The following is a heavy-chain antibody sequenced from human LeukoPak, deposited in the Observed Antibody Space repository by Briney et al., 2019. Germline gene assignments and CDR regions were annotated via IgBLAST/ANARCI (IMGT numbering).Heavy chain of an antibody. J-gene: IGHJ2*01. CDR3: ARAGIYGSESPYTLPMGWYFDL. CDR2: FFWSGGST. Sequence: PGGSLRLSCAASGYTFEEYVISCGPAAPGEGVEWVSRFFWSGGSTGYADSVKGRFTISRDNAKNSLYLQMNRLRAEDMALYYCARAGIYGSESPYTLPMGWYFDLWGGGTLVTVSS. V-gene: IGHV3-20*04. CDR1: GYTFEEYV. D-gene: IGHD3-10*01.